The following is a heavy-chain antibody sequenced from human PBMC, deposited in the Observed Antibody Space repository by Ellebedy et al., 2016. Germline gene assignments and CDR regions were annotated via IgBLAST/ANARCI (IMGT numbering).Heavy chain of an antibody. CDR2: IRGKADSYAT. CDR1: GFTFSDTA. CDR3: TSVTAASTLTREPDY. V-gene: IGHV3-73*01. D-gene: IGHD6-13*01. J-gene: IGHJ4*02. Sequence: GESLKISXAASGFTFSDTAMHWVRQASGKGLEWVGRIRGKADSYATAYSASVKGRFTISRDDYKNTAFLQMNSLKTEDTAVYYCTSVTAASTLTREPDYWGQGTLVTVSS.